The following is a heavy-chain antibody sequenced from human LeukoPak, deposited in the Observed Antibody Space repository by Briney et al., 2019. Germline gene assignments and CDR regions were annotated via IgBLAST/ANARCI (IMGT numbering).Heavy chain of an antibody. V-gene: IGHV1-69*04. CDR2: IIPILGIA. J-gene: IGHJ4*02. D-gene: IGHD5-24*01. CDR1: GGTFSSYA. CDR3: AREEIQGYFDY. Sequence: SVKVSCKASGGTFSSYAISWVRQAPGQGLEWMGRIIPILGIANYAQKFQGRVTITADKSTSTAYMELSSLRSEDTAVYYCAREEIQGYFDYWGQGTLVTVSS.